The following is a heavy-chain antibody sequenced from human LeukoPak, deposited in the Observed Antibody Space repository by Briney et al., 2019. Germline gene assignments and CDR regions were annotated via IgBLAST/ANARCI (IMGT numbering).Heavy chain of an antibody. Sequence: GGSLRLSCAASGFTFTDYYMSWIRQAPGKGLEWVAVIWYDGSDKYSADSVKGRFTISRDNSKNTLYLQMNSLRAEDTAVYYCASASYGSGTFLDYWGQGTLVTVSS. CDR3: ASASYGSGTFLDY. V-gene: IGHV3-33*08. D-gene: IGHD3-10*01. J-gene: IGHJ4*02. CDR1: GFTFTDYY. CDR2: IWYDGSDK.